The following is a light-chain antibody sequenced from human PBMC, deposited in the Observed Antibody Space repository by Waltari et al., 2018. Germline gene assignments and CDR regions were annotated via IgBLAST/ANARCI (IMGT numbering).Light chain of an antibody. CDR3: QHYVRLPAT. CDR1: QSVSRAV. V-gene: IGKV3-20*01. J-gene: IGKJ1*01. CDR2: GAS. Sequence: DIVLTQSPGSLSSSPGERVTLSCRASQSVSRAVAWYQQQPGQAPRLLIFGASNRATGIPDRFSGSGSETDFSLTISRLEPEDFAVYYCQHYVRLPATFGRGTKVEIK.